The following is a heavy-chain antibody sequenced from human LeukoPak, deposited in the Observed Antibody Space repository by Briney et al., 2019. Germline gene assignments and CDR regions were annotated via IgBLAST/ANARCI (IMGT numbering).Heavy chain of an antibody. CDR2: ISSSSTYI. V-gene: IGHV3-21*01. D-gene: IGHD6-13*01. CDR3: ARGVSAAGIHWFDP. J-gene: IGHJ5*02. Sequence: KPGGSLRLSCAASGFTFSSYSMNWVRQAPGKGLEWVSSISSSSTYINYVDSVKGRFTISRDNAKKSLYLQMNSLRAEDTAVYYCARGVSAAGIHWFDPWGQGTLVTVSS. CDR1: GFTFSSYS.